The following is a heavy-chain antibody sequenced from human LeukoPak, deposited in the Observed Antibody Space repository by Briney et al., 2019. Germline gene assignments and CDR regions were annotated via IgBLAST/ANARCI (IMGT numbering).Heavy chain of an antibody. V-gene: IGHV4-30-4*01. CDR1: GGSISSGDYY. CDR2: TYYSGST. CDR3: ARDHYYYDSSGYYGWFDP. J-gene: IGHJ5*02. Sequence: PSETLSLTCTDSGGSISSGDYYWSWIRQPPGKGLEWIGYTYYSGSTYYNPSLKSRVTISVDTSKNQFSLKLSSVTAADTAVYYCARDHYYYDSSGYYGWFDPWGQGTLVTVSS. D-gene: IGHD3-22*01.